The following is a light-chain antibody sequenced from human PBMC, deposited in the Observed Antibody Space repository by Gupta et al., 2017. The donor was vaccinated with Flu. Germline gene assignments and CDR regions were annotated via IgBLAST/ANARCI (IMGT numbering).Light chain of an antibody. V-gene: IGKV3-15*01. Sequence: RLLISGAATRASGIPARVSGSGSGTECTLTISSRQSEDVAVYYCQHENHCHITFGQGTKVEIK. CDR2: GAA. CDR3: QHENHCHIT. J-gene: IGKJ1*01.